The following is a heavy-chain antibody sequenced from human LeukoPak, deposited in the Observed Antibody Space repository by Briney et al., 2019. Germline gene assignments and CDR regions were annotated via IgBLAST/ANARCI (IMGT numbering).Heavy chain of an antibody. CDR1: GYTFTSYG. Sequence: GASVKVSCKASGYTFTSYGISWVRQAPGQGLEWMGWISAYNGNTNCAQNLQGRVTMTTDTSTSTAYMELRSLRSDDTAVYYCARDRAAAGTVSIVAYWGQGTLVTVSS. D-gene: IGHD6-13*01. V-gene: IGHV1-18*04. CDR2: ISAYNGNT. CDR3: ARDRAAAGTVSIVAY. J-gene: IGHJ4*02.